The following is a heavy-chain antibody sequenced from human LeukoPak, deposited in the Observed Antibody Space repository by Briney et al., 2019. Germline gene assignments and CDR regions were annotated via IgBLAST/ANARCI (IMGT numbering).Heavy chain of an antibody. CDR3: ATFRRPVTTTFGSGKWLAP. CDR2: FHPEDGET. CDR1: GYTFTELS. J-gene: IGHJ5*02. D-gene: IGHD4-17*01. V-gene: IGHV1-24*01. Sequence: GASVKLSCTVSGYTFTELSMHWVRQAPGKGLEWMGGFHPEDGETIYAQKLQGRVTMTEHTSTDTAYMGLRSLRSADTAVYYCATFRRPVTTTFGSGKWLAPWGQGTLVTVSS.